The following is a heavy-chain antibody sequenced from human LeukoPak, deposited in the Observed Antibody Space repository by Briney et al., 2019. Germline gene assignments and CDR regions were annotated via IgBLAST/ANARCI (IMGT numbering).Heavy chain of an antibody. Sequence: SETLSLTCAVYGGSFSGYYWSWIRQPPGKGLEWIGEINHSGSTNYNPSLKSRVTISVDTSKNQFSLKLSSVTAADTAVYYCAGRKRWLQEGPLDYWGQGTLVTVSS. D-gene: IGHD5-24*01. CDR1: GGSFSGYY. CDR3: AGRKRWLQEGPLDY. V-gene: IGHV4-34*01. J-gene: IGHJ4*02. CDR2: INHSGST.